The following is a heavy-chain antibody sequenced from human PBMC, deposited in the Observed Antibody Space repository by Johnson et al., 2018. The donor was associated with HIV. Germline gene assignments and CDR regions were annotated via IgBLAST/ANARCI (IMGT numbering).Heavy chain of an antibody. CDR3: AREMAWEDAFDI. V-gene: IGHV3-11*04. D-gene: IGHD5-24*01. Sequence: QVQLVESGGGLVKPGGSLRLSCAASGFTFSDYYMNWMRQAPGKGLEWLSYISSSGTAKYYADSVKGRLTISRDNAKNSLYLQMNSLRAEDTAVYYCAREMAWEDAFDIWGQWTMVTVSS. J-gene: IGHJ3*02. CDR2: ISSSGTAK. CDR1: GFTFSDYY.